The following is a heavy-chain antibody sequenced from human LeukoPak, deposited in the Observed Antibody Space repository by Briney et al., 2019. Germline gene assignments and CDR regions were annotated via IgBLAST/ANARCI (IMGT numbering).Heavy chain of an antibody. V-gene: IGHV1-2*02. Sequence: ASVKVSCKASGYTFTGYYMHWVRQAPGQGLEWMGWINPNSGGTNYAQKFQGRVTMTRDTSISTAYMELSGLRSDDTAVYYCAKTPDTASYYYYYYMDVWGKGTTVTVSS. CDR2: INPNSGGT. CDR3: AKTPDTASYYYYYYMDV. CDR1: GYTFTGYY. D-gene: IGHD5-18*01. J-gene: IGHJ6*03.